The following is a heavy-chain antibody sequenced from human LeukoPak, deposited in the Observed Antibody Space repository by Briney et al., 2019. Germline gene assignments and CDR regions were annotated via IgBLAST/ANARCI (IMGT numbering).Heavy chain of an antibody. J-gene: IGHJ5*02. CDR2: INHSGST. D-gene: IGHD2-2*01. CDR3: ARGVGKVPAANNWFDP. CDR1: GVTFSSVS. Sequence: GSLRLSCAASGVTFSSVSRSWGCQAPGEGLEWIGEINHSGSTNYNPSLKSRVTISVDTSKNQFSLKLSSVTAADRAVYYCARGVGKVPAANNWFDPWGQGTLVTVSS. V-gene: IGHV4-34*01.